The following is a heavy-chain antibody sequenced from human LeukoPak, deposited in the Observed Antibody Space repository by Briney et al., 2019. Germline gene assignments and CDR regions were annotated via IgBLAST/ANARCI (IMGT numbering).Heavy chain of an antibody. CDR1: GLTFSDYY. Sequence: PGGSLRLSCAASGLTFSDYYMSWIRQAPGKGLEWVSYISRSSGHTNYADSVKGRFTISRDNAKNSLYLQMNSLRAEDTAVYYCARDSGSSWYALSHHWFDPWGQGTLVTVSS. D-gene: IGHD6-13*01. V-gene: IGHV3-11*05. CDR2: ISRSSGHT. CDR3: ARDSGSSWYALSHHWFDP. J-gene: IGHJ5*02.